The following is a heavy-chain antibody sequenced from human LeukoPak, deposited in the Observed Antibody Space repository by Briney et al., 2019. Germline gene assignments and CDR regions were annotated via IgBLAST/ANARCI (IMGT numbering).Heavy chain of an antibody. CDR2: IYYSGST. V-gene: IGHV4-39*01. D-gene: IGHD2-21*02. Sequence: SETLSLTCTVSGGSISSSSYYWGWIRQPPGKGLEWIGSIYYSGSTYYNPSLKSRVTISVDTSKNQFSLKLSSVTAADTAVYHCARRGEYCGGDCYFVDIWGQGTMVTVSS. CDR3: ARRGEYCGGDCYFVDI. J-gene: IGHJ3*02. CDR1: GGSISSSSYY.